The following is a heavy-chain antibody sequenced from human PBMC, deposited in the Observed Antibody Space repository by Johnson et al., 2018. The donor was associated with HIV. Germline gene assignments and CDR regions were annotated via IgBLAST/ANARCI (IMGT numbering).Heavy chain of an antibody. V-gene: IGHV3-33*06. D-gene: IGHD6-19*01. J-gene: IGHJ3*02. CDR1: GFTFSYYG. CDR2: IWDDGSNK. Sequence: QVQLVESGGGLVQPGGSLRLSCAASGFTFSYYGIHWVRQAPGKGLEWVAVIWDDGSNKYYADSVKGRFTISRANSKNTLYLQMNSLRAEDTAVYYCAKGGAVAGTRDAFDIWGQGTMVTVSS. CDR3: AKGGAVAGTRDAFDI.